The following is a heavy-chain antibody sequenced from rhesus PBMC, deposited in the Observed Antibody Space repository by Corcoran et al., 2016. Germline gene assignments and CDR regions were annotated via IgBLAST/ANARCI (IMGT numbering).Heavy chain of an antibody. CDR1: GGSISGYYY. D-gene: IGHD6-25*01. Sequence: QVQLQQWGEGLVKPSETLSLTCAVYGGSISGYYYWSWIRQPPGKGLEWFWYIYGNNASTNYNPSLNNRVTISKGTSKNQFSLKLSSVTAADTAVSYCARSAAAGTGRYYYGLDSWGQGVVVTVSS. J-gene: IGHJ6*01. CDR2: IYGNNAST. CDR3: ARSAAAGTGRYYYGLDS. V-gene: IGHV4-73*01.